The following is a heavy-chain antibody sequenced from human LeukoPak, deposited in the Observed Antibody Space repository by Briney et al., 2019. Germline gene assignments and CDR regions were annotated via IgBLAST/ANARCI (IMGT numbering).Heavy chain of an antibody. CDR2: IKQDGSEK. CDR3: ARSRLIVGATLALDY. Sequence: GGSLRLSCAASGFTFSSYWMSWVRQAPGKGLEWVANIKQDGSEKYYVDSVKGRFTISRDNAKNSLYLQMNSLRAEDTAVYYCARSRLIVGATLALDYWGQGTLVTVSS. J-gene: IGHJ4*02. D-gene: IGHD1-26*01. V-gene: IGHV3-7*01. CDR1: GFTFSSYW.